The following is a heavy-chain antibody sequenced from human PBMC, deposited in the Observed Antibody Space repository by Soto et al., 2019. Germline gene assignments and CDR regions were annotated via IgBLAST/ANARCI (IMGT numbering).Heavy chain of an antibody. CDR1: GGSISSYD. D-gene: IGHD2-2*01. CDR2: IYYSGST. J-gene: IGHJ4*02. V-gene: IGHV4-59*01. CDR3: ASIFCTSTSCYLRH. Sequence: SETLSLTCTVSGGSISSYDWSWIRQPPGKGLEWIGYIYYSGSTNYNPSLKSRVTISVDTSKNQFSLKLSSVTAVDTAVYYCASIFCTSTSCYLRHWGQGTLVTVSS.